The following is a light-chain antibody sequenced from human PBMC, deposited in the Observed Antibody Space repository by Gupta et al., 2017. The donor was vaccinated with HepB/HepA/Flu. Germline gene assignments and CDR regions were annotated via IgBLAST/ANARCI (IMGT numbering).Light chain of an antibody. CDR2: GAS. CDR3: QQYGSSRT. Sequence: EIVLTQSPGTLSLSPGERATLSCRASQSISSTYLAWYQQKPGQAPRLIIFGASSRATRSPGRFSGRGSLXDFTLTXSIREHEDFAVYYYQQYGSSRTFGXGTKVEIK. J-gene: IGKJ1*01. CDR1: QSISSTY. V-gene: IGKV3-20*01.